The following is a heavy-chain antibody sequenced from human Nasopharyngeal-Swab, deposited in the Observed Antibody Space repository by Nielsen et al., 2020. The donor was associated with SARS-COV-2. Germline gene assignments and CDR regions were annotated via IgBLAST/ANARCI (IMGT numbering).Heavy chain of an antibody. J-gene: IGHJ4*02. V-gene: IGHV4-39*07. CDR3: ASRTEKRETYYDFWSGYRIFDS. CDR2: IYSSGNT. CDR1: GGSITSSSYY. Sequence: SETLSLTCTVSGGSITSSSYYWGWIRQPPGKALEWIGSIYSSGNTYYRPSLKSRVTISLDTSKNQFSLKLTSVSAADTAVYYCASRTEKRETYYDFWSGYRIFDSWGQGTLVTVSS. D-gene: IGHD3-3*01.